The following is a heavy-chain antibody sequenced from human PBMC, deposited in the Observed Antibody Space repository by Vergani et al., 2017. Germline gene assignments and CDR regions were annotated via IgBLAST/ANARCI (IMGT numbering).Heavy chain of an antibody. V-gene: IGHV1-58*02. D-gene: IGHD2-2*01. J-gene: IGHJ4*02. CDR3: AAGRGYCSSTSCYENYFDY. CDR2: IVVGSGNT. CDR1: GFTFTSSA. Sequence: QMQLVPSGPEVKTPGTSVKVSCTASGFTFTSSAMQWVRQARGQRLEWIGWIVVGSGNTNYAQKFQERVTITRDMSTSTAYMELSSLRSEDTAVYYCAAGRGYCSSTSCYENYFDYWGQGTLVTVSS.